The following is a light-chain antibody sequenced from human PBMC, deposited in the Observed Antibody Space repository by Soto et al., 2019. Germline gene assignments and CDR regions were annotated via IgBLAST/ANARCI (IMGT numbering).Light chain of an antibody. Sequence: QSALTQPASVSGSPGQSITISCTGTSSDVGGYNYVSWYQQHPGKVPKLMIYDVSNRPSGVSNRFSGSKSGNTASLTISGLHGEDEADYYCSSYTSTSTLVVFGGGTKLTVL. V-gene: IGLV2-14*01. J-gene: IGLJ2*01. CDR3: SSYTSTSTLVV. CDR2: DVS. CDR1: SSDVGGYNY.